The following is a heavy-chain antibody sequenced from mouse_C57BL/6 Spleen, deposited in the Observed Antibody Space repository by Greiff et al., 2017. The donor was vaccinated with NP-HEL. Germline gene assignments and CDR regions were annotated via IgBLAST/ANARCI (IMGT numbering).Heavy chain of an antibody. Sequence: QVQLQQPGAELVKPGASVKLSCKASGYTFTSYWMHWVKQRPGQGLEWIGMIHPHSGSTNYNEKFKSKATLTVDKSSSTAYMHLSSLTSEDAAVYYCGRCVYDGYGTYWGQGTLVTVSA. V-gene: IGHV1-64*01. D-gene: IGHD2-3*01. CDR2: IHPHSGST. J-gene: IGHJ3*01. CDR3: GRCVYDGYGTY. CDR1: GYTFTSYW.